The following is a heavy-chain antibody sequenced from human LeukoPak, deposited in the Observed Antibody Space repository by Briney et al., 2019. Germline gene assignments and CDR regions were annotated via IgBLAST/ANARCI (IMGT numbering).Heavy chain of an antibody. Sequence: GALRLSCAASGFTFSSYAMSWVRQAPGKGLEWVSAISGSGGSTYYADSVKGRFTISRDNSKNTLYLQMNSLRAEDTAVYYCAKDGNALYYDSSGYPVFDYWGQGTLVTVSS. CDR2: ISGSGGST. V-gene: IGHV3-23*01. J-gene: IGHJ4*02. D-gene: IGHD3-22*01. CDR3: AKDGNALYYDSSGYPVFDY. CDR1: GFTFSSYA.